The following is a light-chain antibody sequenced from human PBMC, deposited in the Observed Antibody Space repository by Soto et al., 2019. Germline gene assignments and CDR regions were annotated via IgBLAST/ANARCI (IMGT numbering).Light chain of an antibody. J-gene: IGKJ5*01. V-gene: IGKV1-12*01. CDR3: QQLNSYPIT. CDR1: QDIGSW. Sequence: DIQMTQSPSSVSASVGDRVTITCRASQDIGSWLAWYQQKPGKAPKILIYGASILQRGVPSRFSGSGSGTDFTLTISSLQPEDFATYYCQQLNSYPITFGQGTRLEIK. CDR2: GAS.